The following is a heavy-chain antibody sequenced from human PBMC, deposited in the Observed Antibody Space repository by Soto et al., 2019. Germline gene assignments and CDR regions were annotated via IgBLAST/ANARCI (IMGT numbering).Heavy chain of an antibody. CDR1: GVTFDDYA. J-gene: IGHJ6*02. Sequence: SLTLSCAAAGVTFDDYAMHWVRQAPGKGLEWVSGISWNSGSIGYADSVKGRFTISRDNAKNSLYLQMNSLRAEDTALYYCAKDIGAARPYYYYGMDVWGHGTTATVSS. D-gene: IGHD6-6*01. CDR3: AKDIGAARPYYYYGMDV. CDR2: ISWNSGSI. V-gene: IGHV3-9*01.